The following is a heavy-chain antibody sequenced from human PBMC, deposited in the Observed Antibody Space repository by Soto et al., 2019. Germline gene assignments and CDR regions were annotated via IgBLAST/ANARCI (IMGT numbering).Heavy chain of an antibody. D-gene: IGHD3-10*01. J-gene: IGHJ2*01. V-gene: IGHV1-18*01. CDR1: GYTFTCYG. Sequence: ASVKVSCKASGYTFTCYGICWVRQAPGQGLEWMGWISAYNGNTNYAQKLQGRVTMTTDTSTSTAYMELRSLRSDDTAVYYCAREGRRRAMVRGVIKSSYWYFDLWGRGTLVTVSS. CDR2: ISAYNGNT. CDR3: AREGRRRAMVRGVIKSSYWYFDL.